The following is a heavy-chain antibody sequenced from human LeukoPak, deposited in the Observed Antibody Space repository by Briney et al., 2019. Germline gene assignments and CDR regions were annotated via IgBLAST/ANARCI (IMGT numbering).Heavy chain of an antibody. Sequence: PSKTLSLTCTVSGGSISSGDHYWSWIRQPPGKGLEWIGYSYYSGSTYYNPSLKSRVTISVDTSKNQFSLKLSSVAAADTAVYYCPSHSQSDRGGLANWFDPWGQGTLVTVSS. CDR2: SYYSGST. J-gene: IGHJ5*02. D-gene: IGHD2-15*01. CDR1: GGSISSGDHY. V-gene: IGHV4-30-4*01. CDR3: PSHSQSDRGGLANWFDP.